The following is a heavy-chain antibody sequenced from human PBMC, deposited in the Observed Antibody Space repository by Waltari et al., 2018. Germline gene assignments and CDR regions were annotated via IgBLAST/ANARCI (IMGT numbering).Heavy chain of an antibody. CDR1: GYSISSGYY. D-gene: IGHD1-26*01. Sequence: QVQLQESGPGLVKPSETLSLTCTVSGYSISSGYYWGWIRQPPGKGLEWIGSIYPSGSTYHNPSLKSRVTIPVDTSKNQFSRKLRSVTAADTAVYYCARVGSSRNYYYYRDVWGKGTTVTVSS. CDR2: IYPSGST. CDR3: ARVGSSRNYYYYRDV. V-gene: IGHV4-38-2*02. J-gene: IGHJ6*03.